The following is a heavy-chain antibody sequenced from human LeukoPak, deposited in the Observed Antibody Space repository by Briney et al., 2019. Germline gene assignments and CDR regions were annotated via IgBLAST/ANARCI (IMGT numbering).Heavy chain of an antibody. Sequence: SEILSLTCAVYGGSFSGYYWSWIRQPPGKGLEWIGEINHSGSTNYNPSLKSRVTISVDTSKNQFSLKLSSVTAADTAVYYCARGPKWELLPINWFDPWGQGTLVTVSS. V-gene: IGHV4-34*01. CDR3: ARGPKWELLPINWFDP. J-gene: IGHJ5*02. CDR2: INHSGST. CDR1: GGSFSGYY. D-gene: IGHD1-26*01.